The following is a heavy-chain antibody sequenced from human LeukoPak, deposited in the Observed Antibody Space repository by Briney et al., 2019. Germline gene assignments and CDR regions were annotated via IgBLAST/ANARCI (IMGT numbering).Heavy chain of an antibody. Sequence: QAGGSLRLSCAASGFIFRKYWMSWVRQAPGKGLEWVANIKEDGSQKNYVDSVKGRFTISRDNAKNLVYLQMNSLRAEDTAVYYCAELGITMIGGVWGKGTTVTISS. CDR1: GFIFRKYW. V-gene: IGHV3-7*01. D-gene: IGHD3-10*02. CDR3: AELGITMIGGV. CDR2: IKEDGSQK. J-gene: IGHJ6*04.